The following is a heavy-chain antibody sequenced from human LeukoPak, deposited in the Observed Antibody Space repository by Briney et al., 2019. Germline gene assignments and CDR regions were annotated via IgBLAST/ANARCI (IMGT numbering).Heavy chain of an antibody. CDR2: IYYSGST. Sequence: PSETLSLTCTVSGGSISSSSYYWGWIRQPPGKGLEWMGSIYYSGSTYYNTSLKSRVTISVDTSKNQFSLKLSSVTAADTAVYYCARDRDYGDFRLAAFDIWGQGTMVTVSS. D-gene: IGHD4-17*01. J-gene: IGHJ3*02. V-gene: IGHV4-39*07. CDR3: ARDRDYGDFRLAAFDI. CDR1: GGSISSSSYY.